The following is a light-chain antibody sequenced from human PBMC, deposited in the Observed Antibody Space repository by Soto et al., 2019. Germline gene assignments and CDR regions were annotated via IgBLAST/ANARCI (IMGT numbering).Light chain of an antibody. V-gene: IGKV3-11*01. CDR3: QQYDNWPSVT. CDR2: DAS. Sequence: EIVFTQSPATLSLSPGERATLSCRASQSVSSYLAWYQQKPVQAPRLLLYDASNRANGIPARFSGSGSGTEFTLTISSLQSEDFAIYYCQQYDNWPSVTFGGGTKVDIK. J-gene: IGKJ4*01. CDR1: QSVSSY.